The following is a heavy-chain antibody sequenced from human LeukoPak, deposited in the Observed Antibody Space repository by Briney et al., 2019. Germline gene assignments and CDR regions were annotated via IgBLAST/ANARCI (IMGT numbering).Heavy chain of an antibody. Sequence: ASVKVSCMASGYVFTAYYMHWVRQAPGQGLEWMGWINPNSGGTNSAQKFQGRVTMTRDKSNSTAYMELGRLRLDDTAVYYCARGAGCSQSPPDYWGQGTLVTVSS. CDR3: ARGAGCSQSPPDY. J-gene: IGHJ4*02. CDR1: GYVFTAYY. CDR2: INPNSGGT. D-gene: IGHD2-15*01. V-gene: IGHV1-2*02.